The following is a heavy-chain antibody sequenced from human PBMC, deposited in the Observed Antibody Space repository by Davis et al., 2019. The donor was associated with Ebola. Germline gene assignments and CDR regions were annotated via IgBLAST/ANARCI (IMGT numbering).Heavy chain of an antibody. CDR1: GFTFSSYG. CDR2: ISYDGSNK. CDR3: ARGGSGYSDY. V-gene: IGHV3-30*03. Sequence: GESLKISCAASGFTFSSYGMHWVRQAPGKGLEWVAVISYDGSNKYYADSVKGRFTISRDNSKNTLYLQMNSLRAEDTAVYYCARGGSGYSDYWGQGTLVTVSS. J-gene: IGHJ4*02. D-gene: IGHD2-15*01.